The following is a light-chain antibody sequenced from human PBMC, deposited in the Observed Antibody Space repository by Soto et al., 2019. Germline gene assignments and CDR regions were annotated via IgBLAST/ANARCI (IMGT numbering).Light chain of an antibody. V-gene: IGKV1-5*01. CDR2: DAS. CDR3: QHYNSYSEA. CDR1: QSISSW. J-gene: IGKJ1*01. Sequence: DIQMTQSPSTLSATAGDRVTITCRASQSISSWLAWYQHKPGKAPKLLIYDASNLDSGVPSRFSGGGSGTEFTLTISSLQPDDFATYYCQHYNSYSEAFGQGTKVDIK.